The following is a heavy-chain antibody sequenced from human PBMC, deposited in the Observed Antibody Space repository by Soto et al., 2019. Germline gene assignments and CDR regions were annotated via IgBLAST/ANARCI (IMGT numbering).Heavy chain of an antibody. CDR1: GFTVSNTY. Sequence: EVQLVESGGGLIQPGGSLRLSCAVSGFTVSNTYMSWVRQAPGKGLEWISVIYRGLATYYADYVKGRFTISRDDSRNTVYLQMNSLTTEDTAVYFWAIDRSDSSRADSFDIWGQGTMVTVSS. V-gene: IGHV3-53*01. CDR2: IYRGLAT. D-gene: IGHD6-25*01. J-gene: IGHJ3*02. CDR3: AIDRSDSSRADSFDI.